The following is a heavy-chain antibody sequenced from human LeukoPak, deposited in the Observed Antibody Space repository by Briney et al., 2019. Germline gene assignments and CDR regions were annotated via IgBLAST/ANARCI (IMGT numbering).Heavy chain of an antibody. V-gene: IGHV4-39*07. CDR1: GDSISSRSYY. D-gene: IGHD6-6*01. CDR2: IYYSGST. Sequence: SGTLSLTCTVSGDSISSRSYYWGWIRQPPGKGLEWIGSIYYSGSTYYSPSLKSRVTISLDTSKDQFSLKLSSVTAADTAIYYCARDFSSSSTVYYYYYMDVWGKGTTVTVSS. CDR3: ARDFSSSSTVYYYYYMDV. J-gene: IGHJ6*03.